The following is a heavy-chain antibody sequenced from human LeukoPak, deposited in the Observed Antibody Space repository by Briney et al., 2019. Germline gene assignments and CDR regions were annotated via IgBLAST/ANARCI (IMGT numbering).Heavy chain of an antibody. Sequence: PSETLSLTCTVSGGSISSYYWSWIRQPPGKGLEWIGYIYYSGSTNYNPSLKSRVTISVDTSKNQFSLKLSSVTAADTAVYYCARDYREQLVPDAFDIWGQGTMVTVSS. CDR1: GGSISSYY. D-gene: IGHD6-13*01. J-gene: IGHJ3*02. V-gene: IGHV4-59*01. CDR2: IYYSGST. CDR3: ARDYREQLVPDAFDI.